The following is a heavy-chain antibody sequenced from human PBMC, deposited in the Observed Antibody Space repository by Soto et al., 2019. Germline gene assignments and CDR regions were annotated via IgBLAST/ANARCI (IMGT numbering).Heavy chain of an antibody. CDR3: ARGRGASVSKSGYMDV. Sequence: QVQLQQWGAGLLKPSETLSLTCAVYGGSFSGYYWSWIRQPPGKGLEWIGEINHSGSTNYNPSLKSRVTISVDTAKNQFSLKLSSVTAADTAVYYCARGRGASVSKSGYMDVWGKGTTVTVSS. D-gene: IGHD3-10*01. J-gene: IGHJ6*03. V-gene: IGHV4-34*01. CDR2: INHSGST. CDR1: GGSFSGYY.